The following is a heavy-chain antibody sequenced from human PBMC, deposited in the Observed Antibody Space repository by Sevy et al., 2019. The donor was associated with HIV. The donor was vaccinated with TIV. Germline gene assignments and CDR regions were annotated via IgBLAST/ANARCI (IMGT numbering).Heavy chain of an antibody. Sequence: SETLSLTCGVSGDSITSSDDYWTWIRQFPGKGLQWIGTLFYDGRAVYNPSLESRVTMSLDKSKSRFSLHVKSVSAADTAVFYCARAKRAMAGTFSFDPWGQGILVTVSS. CDR2: LFYDGRA. J-gene: IGHJ5*02. V-gene: IGHV4-39*02. D-gene: IGHD6-19*01. CDR3: ARAKRAMAGTFSFDP. CDR1: GDSITSSDDY.